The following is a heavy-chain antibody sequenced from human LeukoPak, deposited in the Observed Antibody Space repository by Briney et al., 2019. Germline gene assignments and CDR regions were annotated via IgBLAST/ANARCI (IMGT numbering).Heavy chain of an antibody. CDR3: ARESGFGELLFDY. CDR1: GFTFSSYA. CDR2: ISYDGSNK. D-gene: IGHD3-10*01. V-gene: IGHV3-30*04. Sequence: GGSLRLSCAASGFTFSSYAMHWVRQAPGKGLEWVAVISYDGSNKYYADSVKGRFTISRDNSKNTLYLQMNSLRAEYTAVYYCARESGFGELLFDYWGQGTLVTVSS. J-gene: IGHJ4*02.